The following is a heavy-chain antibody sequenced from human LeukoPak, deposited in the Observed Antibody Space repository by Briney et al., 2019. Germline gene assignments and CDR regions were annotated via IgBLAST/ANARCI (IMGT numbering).Heavy chain of an antibody. CDR1: GGSFSGYY. J-gene: IGHJ4*02. CDR3: ARQLRYFTPDY. V-gene: IGHV4-34*01. CDR2: IYYSGST. Sequence: SETLSLTCAVYGGSFSGYYWSWIRQPPGKGLEWIGSIYYSGSTYYNPSLKSRVTISVDTSKNQFSLKLSSVTAADTAVYYCARQLRYFTPDYWGQGTLVTVSS. D-gene: IGHD3-9*01.